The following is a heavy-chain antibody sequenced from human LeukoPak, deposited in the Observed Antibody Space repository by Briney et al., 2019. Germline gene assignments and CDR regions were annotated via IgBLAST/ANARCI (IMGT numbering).Heavy chain of an antibody. CDR2: ISGSGDTT. Sequence: QPGGSLRLSCAASGFTFSSHWMHWVRQAPEKGLEWVSGISGSGDTTYYAASVKGRITISRDNSKNTLYLQMNSLRGEDTAVYYCARGYCSGGSCSYSYWGQGTLVTVSS. V-gene: IGHV3-23*01. CDR3: ARGYCSGGSCSYSY. J-gene: IGHJ4*02. D-gene: IGHD2-15*01. CDR1: GFTFSSHW.